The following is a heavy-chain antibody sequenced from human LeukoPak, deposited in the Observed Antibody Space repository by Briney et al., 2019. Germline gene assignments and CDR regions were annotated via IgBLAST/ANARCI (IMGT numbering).Heavy chain of an antibody. CDR1: GFTFSSYN. J-gene: IGHJ5*02. D-gene: IGHD2/OR15-2a*01. V-gene: IGHV3-21*01. CDR3: ARGKTSQNIVTRKTYNWFDP. CDR2: ISSSSDYI. Sequence: GGSLRLSCAAAGFTFSSYNMNWVRQAPGKGLEWVSSISSSSDYIYYADSVKGRFTISRDNAKNSLYLQMKSLRAEDTAVYYCARGKTSQNIVTRKTYNWFDPWGQGTLVTVSS.